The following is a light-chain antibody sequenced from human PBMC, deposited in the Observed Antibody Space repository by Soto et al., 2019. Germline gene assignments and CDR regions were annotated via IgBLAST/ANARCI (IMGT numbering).Light chain of an antibody. CDR1: QSVTSN. J-gene: IGKJ4*02. Sequence: EIVMPQSPATLSVSPGERATLSCRASQSVTSNLAWYQQKPGQPPRRLIYGAPTTATGIPARFSGSGSGTEFSLTISSLQSEEFAVYYCQQYNNWPLTVGGVTKVETK. CDR3: QQYNNWPLT. CDR2: GAP. V-gene: IGKV3-15*01.